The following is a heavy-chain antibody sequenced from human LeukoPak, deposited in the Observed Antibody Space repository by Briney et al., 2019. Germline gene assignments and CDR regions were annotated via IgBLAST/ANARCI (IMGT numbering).Heavy chain of an antibody. CDR1: GYTFTSYA. CDR3: ARDTGIAVAGTGDFDY. CDR2: ISGYNGST. Sequence: GASVKLSCAASGYTFTSYAISWVRQAPGQGLEWMSGISGYNGSTNYADTLKGRFTISTDTSTSTVYMQLSSLRADDTAVYYCARDTGIAVAGTGDFDYWGQRTLVTVSS. V-gene: IGHV1-18*01. D-gene: IGHD6-13*01. J-gene: IGHJ4*02.